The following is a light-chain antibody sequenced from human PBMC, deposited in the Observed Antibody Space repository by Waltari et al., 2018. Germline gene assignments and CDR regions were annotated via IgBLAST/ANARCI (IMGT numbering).Light chain of an antibody. J-gene: IGLJ2*01. V-gene: IGLV1-40*01. Sequence: QSVLTPPPSVSGAPGQRVTIPRTGSSPNIGTGYDVHWYQQLPGTAPKLLIYGNSNRPPGLPDRFSDSKSGTSASLAITGLQAEDEADYYCQSYDSSLGGSVFGGGTKLTVL. CDR1: SPNIGTGYD. CDR2: GNS. CDR3: QSYDSSLGGSV.